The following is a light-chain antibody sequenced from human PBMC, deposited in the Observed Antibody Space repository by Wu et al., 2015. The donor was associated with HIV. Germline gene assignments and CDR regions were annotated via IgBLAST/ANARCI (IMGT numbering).Light chain of an antibody. CDR3: QQYSSSPRT. J-gene: IGKJ1*01. CDR2: GAS. V-gene: IGKV3-20*01. Sequence: IVLTQYPGSLSLSPGEGASLSCRASQSVNKNYLAWYQQKPGQAPRLLMYGASSRATGVPDRFRGSGSGTDFTLTISRLEREDFAVYFCQQYSSSPRTFGQGTKVEIK. CDR1: QSVNKNY.